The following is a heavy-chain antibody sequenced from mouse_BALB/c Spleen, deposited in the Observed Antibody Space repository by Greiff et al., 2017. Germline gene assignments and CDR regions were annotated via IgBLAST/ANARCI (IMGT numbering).Heavy chain of an antibody. Sequence: EVMLVESGGDLVKPGGSLKLSCAASGFTFSSYGMSWVRQTPDKRLEWVATISDGGSYTYYPDSVKGRFTISRDNAKNNLYLQMSSLKSEDTAMYYCARGGYGSRAFDYWGQGTTLTVSS. D-gene: IGHD1-1*01. J-gene: IGHJ2*01. CDR1: GFTFSSYG. V-gene: IGHV5-6*02. CDR2: ISDGGSYT. CDR3: ARGGYGSRAFDY.